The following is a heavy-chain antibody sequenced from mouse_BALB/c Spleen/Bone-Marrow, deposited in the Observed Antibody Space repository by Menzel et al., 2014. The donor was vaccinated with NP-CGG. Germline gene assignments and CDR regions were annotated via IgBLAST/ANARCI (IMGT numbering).Heavy chain of an antibody. Sequence: DLVKPGASVKLSCKASGYTFTNYWINWIKQRPGQGLEWIGRIAPGSGSTYYNEMFKGKATLTVDTSSSSTYIQLSSLSSEDSAFYFCARGIYYGNCVYAMDYWGQGTSVTVSS. CDR1: GYTFTNYW. V-gene: IGHV1S41*01. J-gene: IGHJ4*01. CDR3: ARGIYYGNCVYAMDY. D-gene: IGHD2-1*01. CDR2: IAPGSGST.